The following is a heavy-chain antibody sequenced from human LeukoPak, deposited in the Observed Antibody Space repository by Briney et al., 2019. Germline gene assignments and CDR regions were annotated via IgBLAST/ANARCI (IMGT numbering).Heavy chain of an antibody. CDR3: ARELEYGWDY. V-gene: IGHV1-46*01. J-gene: IGHJ4*02. Sequence: GASVKVSCKASGYTFTSYYMHWVRQAPGQGPEWMGIINPSGGSTNYAQKFQGRVTMTRDTSTRTVYMELSSLRSEDTAVYYCARELEYGWDYWGQGTLVTVSS. CDR2: INPSGGST. D-gene: IGHD4-17*01. CDR1: GYTFTSYY.